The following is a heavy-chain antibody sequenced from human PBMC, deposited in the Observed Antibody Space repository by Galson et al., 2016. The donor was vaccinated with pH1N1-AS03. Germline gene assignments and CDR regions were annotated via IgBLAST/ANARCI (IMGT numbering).Heavy chain of an antibody. D-gene: IGHD2-8*01. CDR1: GFSLSTGGVH. V-gene: IGHV2-5*02. J-gene: IGHJ4*02. Sequence: PALVKPTQTLTLTCTFSGFSLSTGGVHVAWIRQPPGKALEWLALIFWDGEPSYRPSLRSRLTFTNDTSKNQVVLTMTNMDPVDTATYYCARSTHVNEGLDFWGQGTLVTVSS. CDR2: IFWDGEP. CDR3: ARSTHVNEGLDF.